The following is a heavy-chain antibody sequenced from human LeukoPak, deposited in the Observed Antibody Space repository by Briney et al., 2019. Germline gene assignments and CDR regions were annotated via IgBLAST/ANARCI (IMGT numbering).Heavy chain of an antibody. D-gene: IGHD5-18*01. CDR2: INSDGSIT. CDR1: GFTFTTYW. J-gene: IGHJ6*02. CDR3: AKARGYSYEYGMDV. V-gene: IGHV3-74*01. Sequence: TGGSLRLSCAASGFTFTTYWMHWVRQAPGKGLVWVSHINSDGSITSYADSVKGRFTISRDNAKNTLYLQMNSLRAEDTAVYYCAKARGYSYEYGMDVWGQGTTVTVS.